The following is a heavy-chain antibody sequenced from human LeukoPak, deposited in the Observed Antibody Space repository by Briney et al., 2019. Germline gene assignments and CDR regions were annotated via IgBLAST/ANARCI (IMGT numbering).Heavy chain of an antibody. D-gene: IGHD3-10*01. CDR2: IYHGGNT. CDR3: ARSLSPMLRGAPYY. Sequence: SETLSLTFAGSGGSIRSSNWWTLVRQPPGEGVGWVGEIYHGGNTNYNPSLRSRVTISLDKSKNQFSLMLTSVTAADTAVYYCARSLSPMLRGAPYYWGQGTLVTVSS. CDR1: GGSIRSSNW. V-gene: IGHV4-4*02. J-gene: IGHJ4*02.